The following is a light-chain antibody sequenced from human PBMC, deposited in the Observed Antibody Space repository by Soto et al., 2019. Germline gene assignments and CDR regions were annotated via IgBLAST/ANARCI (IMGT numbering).Light chain of an antibody. Sequence: EIVMTQSPATLSVSPGERATLSCRASQSVSSNLAWYQQKPGQAPRLLIYGASTRATGFPARLSGSGSGTEFTLTISSLQSEDFAVYYCQQYNNWPRTFGQGTKVDIK. V-gene: IGKV3-15*01. CDR1: QSVSSN. CDR3: QQYNNWPRT. CDR2: GAS. J-gene: IGKJ2*02.